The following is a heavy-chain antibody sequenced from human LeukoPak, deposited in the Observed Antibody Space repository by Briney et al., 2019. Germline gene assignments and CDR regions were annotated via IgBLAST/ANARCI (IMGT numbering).Heavy chain of an antibody. CDR1: GYTFTGYY. CDR3: AREAYDSGNFRTDYYYMDV. CDR2: IYPNSGGT. J-gene: IGHJ6*03. Sequence: APVKVSCKASGYTFTGYYMHWVRQAPGQGLEWMGWIYPNSGGTNYAQKFQGRVTVTRDTSISTAYMGLSRLRSDDTAVYYCAREAYDSGNFRTDYYYMDVWGIGTTVTVSS. V-gene: IGHV1-2*02. D-gene: IGHD3-10*01.